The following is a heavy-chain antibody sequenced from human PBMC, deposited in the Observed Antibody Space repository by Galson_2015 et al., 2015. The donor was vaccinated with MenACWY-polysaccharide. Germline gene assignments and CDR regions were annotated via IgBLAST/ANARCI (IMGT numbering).Heavy chain of an antibody. D-gene: IGHD5-12*01. CDR1: GFTFRTYW. J-gene: IGHJ4*02. Sequence: SLRLCCAASGFTFRTYWMHWVRQAPGKGLVWVSRIKSDGSSTSYADSVKGRYTISRDNAKNTLYLQMNSLRAEDTALYYCARGYSAYDWGQGTLVTVSA. CDR3: ARGYSAYD. V-gene: IGHV3-74*01. CDR2: IKSDGSST.